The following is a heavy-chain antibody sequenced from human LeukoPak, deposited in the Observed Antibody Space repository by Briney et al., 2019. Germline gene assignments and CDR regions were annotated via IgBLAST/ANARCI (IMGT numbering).Heavy chain of an antibody. D-gene: IGHD2-2*01. Sequence: ASVKVSCKASGYTFSSHGITWVRQAPGQGPEWMAWTSGTGYNTDYSQKFQGRVSVTTDTSTSTAYMEVRGLRSEDTAIYYCARSQCPDSTSCYYFFYFDFWGQGTPVTVSS. CDR3: ARSQCPDSTSCYYFFYFDF. J-gene: IGHJ4*02. CDR2: TSGTGYNT. V-gene: IGHV1-18*01. CDR1: GYTFSSHG.